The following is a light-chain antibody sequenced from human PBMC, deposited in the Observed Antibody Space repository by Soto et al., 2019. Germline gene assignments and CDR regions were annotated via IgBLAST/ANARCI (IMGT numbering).Light chain of an antibody. CDR3: QQYGSSPPIT. Sequence: EIVLTQSPATLSLSPGERATLSCGASQSVSSSYSAWYQEKPGLAPRLLIYDASSRATGIPDRFSGSGSGTDFTLTISRLEPEDFAVYYCQQYGSSPPITFGQGTRLEIK. V-gene: IGKV3D-20*01. CDR1: QSVSSSY. J-gene: IGKJ5*01. CDR2: DAS.